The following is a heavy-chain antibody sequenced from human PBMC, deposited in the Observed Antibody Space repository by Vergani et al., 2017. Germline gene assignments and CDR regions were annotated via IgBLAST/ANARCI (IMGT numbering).Heavy chain of an antibody. D-gene: IGHD2-2*01. V-gene: IGHV1-69*06. CDR1: GGTFSSYA. CDR3: AGAGYCSSTSCYGFDY. Sequence: QVQLVQSGAEVKKPGSSVKVSCKASGGTFSSYAISWVRQAPGQGLEWMGGIIPIFGTANSAQKFQGRVTITADKSTSTAYMELSSLRSEDTAVYYCAGAGYCSSTSCYGFDYWGQGTLVTVSS. J-gene: IGHJ4*02. CDR2: IIPIFGTA.